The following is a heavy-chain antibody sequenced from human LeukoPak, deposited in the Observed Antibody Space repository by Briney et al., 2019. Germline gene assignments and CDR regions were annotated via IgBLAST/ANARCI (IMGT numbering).Heavy chain of an antibody. D-gene: IGHD3-22*01. CDR3: ARPAYYYDSSGYAFDI. CDR1: GYTFTSYD. Sequence: ASVKVSCKASGYTFTSYDINWVRQATGQGLEWMGWMNPNSGNTGYAQKFQGRVTITADESTSTAYMELSSLRSEDTAVYYCARPAYYYDSSGYAFDIWGQGTMVTVSS. V-gene: IGHV1-8*03. J-gene: IGHJ3*02. CDR2: MNPNSGNT.